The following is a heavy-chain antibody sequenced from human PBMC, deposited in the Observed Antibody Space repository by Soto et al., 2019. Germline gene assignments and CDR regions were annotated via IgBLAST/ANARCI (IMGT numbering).Heavy chain of an antibody. V-gene: IGHV3-23*01. CDR3: AKFSQYYYDSSGYYYDY. J-gene: IGHJ4*02. D-gene: IGHD3-22*01. CDR2: ISGSGGST. Sequence: GGSLRLSCAASGFTFSSYAMSWVRQAPGKGLEWVSAISGSGGSTYYADSVKGRFTVSRDNSKNTLYLQMNSLRAEDTAVYYCAKFSQYYYDSSGYYYDYWGQGTLVTVSS. CDR1: GFTFSSYA.